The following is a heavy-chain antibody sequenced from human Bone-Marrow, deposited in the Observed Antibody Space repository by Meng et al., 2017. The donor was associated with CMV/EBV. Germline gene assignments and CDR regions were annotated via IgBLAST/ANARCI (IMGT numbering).Heavy chain of an antibody. CDR1: GYSFTSYD. CDR2: MNPNSGNT. V-gene: IGHV1-8*03. J-gene: IGHJ5*02. Sequence: GESLKISCKGSGYSFTSYDINWVRQATGQGLEWMGWMNPNSGNTGYAQKFQGRVTITRNTSISTAYMELSSLRSEDTAVYYCARRGVFCSSTSCYTSGNWFDPWGQGTLVTVSS. CDR3: ARRGVFCSSTSCYTSGNWFDP. D-gene: IGHD2-2*02.